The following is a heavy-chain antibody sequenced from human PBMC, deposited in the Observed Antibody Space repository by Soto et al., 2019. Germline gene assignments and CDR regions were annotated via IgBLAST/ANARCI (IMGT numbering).Heavy chain of an antibody. CDR2: ISPDVGNR. Sequence: QVQLVQSGAEVKKPGASVKVSCKAYGYSFTSHGISWVRQAPGQGLQWMGWISPDVGNRNYAQNIQGRVTMTTDTFTSTAYMELRSLRSDDTAMDYSTRAPYCSGGSCYRPFYGMDVWGQGTTVTVSS. CDR1: GYSFTSHG. CDR3: TRAPYCSGGSCYRPFYGMDV. D-gene: IGHD2-15*01. J-gene: IGHJ6*02. V-gene: IGHV1-18*01.